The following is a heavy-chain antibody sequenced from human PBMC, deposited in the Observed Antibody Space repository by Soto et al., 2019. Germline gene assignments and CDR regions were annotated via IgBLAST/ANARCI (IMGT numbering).Heavy chain of an antibody. D-gene: IGHD6-6*01. CDR3: ARSGAARDAFDI. CDR1: GFTFSSYS. V-gene: IGHV3-21*01. J-gene: IGHJ3*02. Sequence: GGSLRLSCAASGFTFSSYSMNWVRQAPGKGLEWVSSISSSSSYIYYADSVKGRFTISRDNAKNSLYLQMNSLRAEDTAVYYCARSGAARDAFDIWGQGTMVTVSS. CDR2: ISSSSSYI.